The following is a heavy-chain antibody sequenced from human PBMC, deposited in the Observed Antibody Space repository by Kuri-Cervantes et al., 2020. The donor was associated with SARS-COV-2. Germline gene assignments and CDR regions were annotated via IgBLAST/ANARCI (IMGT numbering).Heavy chain of an antibody. D-gene: IGHD6-19*01. CDR3: ARDSSGWNWVLGY. CDR1: GYTFTGYY. Sequence: ASVQVSCKASGYTFTGYYLHWVRQDPGQGLEGMGWINPNSGGTNYAQKFQGRVTMTRDTSISTAYMELSRLRSDDTAVYYCARDSSGWNWVLGYWGQGTLVTVSS. V-gene: IGHV1-2*02. CDR2: INPNSGGT. J-gene: IGHJ4*02.